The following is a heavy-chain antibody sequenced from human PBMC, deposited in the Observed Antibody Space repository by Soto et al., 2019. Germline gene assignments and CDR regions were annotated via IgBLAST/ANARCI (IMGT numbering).Heavy chain of an antibody. CDR1: GYTFTSYY. CDR3: ARASPRTTMIVVAYGDAFDI. Sequence: ASVKDSCKASGYTFTSYYMHWVRQAPGQGLELMGIINPSGGSTSYAQKFQGRVTMTRDTSTSTVYMELSSLRSEDTAVYYCARASPRTTMIVVAYGDAFDIWGQGPMVTVSS. CDR2: INPSGGST. V-gene: IGHV1-46*01. J-gene: IGHJ3*02. D-gene: IGHD3-22*01.